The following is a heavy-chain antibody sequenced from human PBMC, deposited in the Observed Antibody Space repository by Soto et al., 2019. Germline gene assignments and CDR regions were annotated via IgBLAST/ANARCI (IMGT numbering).Heavy chain of an antibody. J-gene: IGHJ4*01. D-gene: IGHD6-19*01. Sequence: GGSLRLSCAASGFTFSSXWMXWXXXXPGKGLEWVAKXXRVGSEKYYGDSVKGRFTISSDNAKNSLYLQMNSLRAEDTAVYYCARDXXXSGDFDYWGQGTLVTVSS. V-gene: IGHV3-7*01. CDR3: ARDXXXSGDFDY. CDR1: GFTFSSXW. CDR2: XXRVGSEK.